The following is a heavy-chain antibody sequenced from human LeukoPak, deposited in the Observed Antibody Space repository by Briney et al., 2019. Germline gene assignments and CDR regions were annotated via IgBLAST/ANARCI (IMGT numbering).Heavy chain of an antibody. CDR1: GFTFSSYG. D-gene: IGHD1-1*01. J-gene: IGHJ6*03. Sequence: GGSLRLSCAASGFTFSSYGMSWVRQAPGKGLEWVSAISGSGGSTYYADSVKGRFTISRDNSKNTLYLQMNSLRAEDTAVYYCAKMERVTLYYYYYMDVWGKGTTVTVSS. V-gene: IGHV3-23*01. CDR2: ISGSGGST. CDR3: AKMERVTLYYYYYMDV.